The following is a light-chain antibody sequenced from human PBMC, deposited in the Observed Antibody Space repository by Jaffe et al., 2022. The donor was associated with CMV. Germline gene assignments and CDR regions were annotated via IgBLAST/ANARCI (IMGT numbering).Light chain of an antibody. CDR1: QDISSW. CDR2: TAS. Sequence: DIQMTQSPSSVSASVGDRVTITCRASQDISSWLAWYQQKPGKAPKLLIYTASSLQSGVPSRFSGSGSGTDFTLTISSLQPEDFATYSCQQADSFPTFGPGTKVDIK. J-gene: IGKJ3*01. V-gene: IGKV1-12*01. CDR3: QQADSFPT.